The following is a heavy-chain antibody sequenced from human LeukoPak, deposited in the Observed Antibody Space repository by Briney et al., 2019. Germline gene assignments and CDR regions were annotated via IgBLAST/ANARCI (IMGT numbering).Heavy chain of an antibody. CDR2: IYYSGST. J-gene: IGHJ6*02. V-gene: IGHV4-59*01. Sequence: SETLSLTCTVSGVSISNYYWSWIRQFPGKGLEWIGYIYYSGSTNYNPSLKSRVTISIDTSKSQFSLKLSSVTAADTAVYYCARAGYSTGWSGGRYYSYGLDVWGQGTTVTVSS. CDR1: GVSISNYY. CDR3: ARAGYSTGWSGGRYYSYGLDV. D-gene: IGHD6-19*01.